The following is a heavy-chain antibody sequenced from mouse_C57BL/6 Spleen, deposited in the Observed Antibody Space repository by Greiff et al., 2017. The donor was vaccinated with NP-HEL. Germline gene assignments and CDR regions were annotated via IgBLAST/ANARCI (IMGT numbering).Heavy chain of an antibody. Sequence: EVQRVESGGDLVKPGGSLKLSCAASGFTFSSYGMSWVRQTPDKRLEWVATISSGGSYTYYPDSVKGRFTISRDNAKNTLYLQMSSLKAEDAAMYYCTRGDDYDEGAMDYWGQGTSVTVSS. V-gene: IGHV5-6*01. D-gene: IGHD2-4*01. CDR3: TRGDDYDEGAMDY. J-gene: IGHJ4*01. CDR1: GFTFSSYG. CDR2: ISSGGSYT.